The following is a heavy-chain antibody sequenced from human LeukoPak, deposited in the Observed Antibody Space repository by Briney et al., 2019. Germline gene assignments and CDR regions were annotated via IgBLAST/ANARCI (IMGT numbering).Heavy chain of an antibody. V-gene: IGHV4-39*07. D-gene: IGHD3-3*01. CDR2: IYYSGST. CDR3: ARSVGEWLLPFDY. CDR1: GGSISSSSYY. Sequence: SETLSLTCTVSGGSISSSSYYWGWIRQPPGKGLEWIGSIYYSGSTYYNPSLKSRVTISVDTSKNQFSLKLSSVTAADTAVYYCARSVGEWLLPFDYWGQGTLVTVSS. J-gene: IGHJ4*02.